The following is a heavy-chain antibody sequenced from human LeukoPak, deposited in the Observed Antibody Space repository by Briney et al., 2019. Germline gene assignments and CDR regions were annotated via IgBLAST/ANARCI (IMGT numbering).Heavy chain of an antibody. D-gene: IGHD5/OR15-5a*01. CDR1: GEPLTGRY. CDR2: INHLGSP. CDR3: ARGHPMPGRSVSRYYYNYYMDV. J-gene: IGHJ6*03. V-gene: IGHV4-34*01. Sequence: SETLSLTFAVFGEPLTGRYWTWIRQPPGKGLEWIGEINHLGSPNYNPSFKGRVTISGDSSNRFSLTLASVTATDTALYFCARGHPMPGRSVSRYYYNYYMDVWGNGTTVTVSS.